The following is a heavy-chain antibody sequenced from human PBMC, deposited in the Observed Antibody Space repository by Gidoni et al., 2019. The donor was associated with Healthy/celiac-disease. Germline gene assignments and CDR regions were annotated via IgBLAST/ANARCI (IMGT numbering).Heavy chain of an antibody. D-gene: IGHD2-2*01. CDR3: ARGRVYCSSTSCYGYYFDY. CDR2: INHSGST. CDR1: VGSFSGYY. J-gene: IGHJ4*02. V-gene: IGHV4-34*01. Sequence: QVQLQQWGAGLLKPSETLSLTCAVYVGSFSGYYWRWIRQPPGKGLEWIGEINHSGSTNYNPSLNSRVTISVDTSKNQFSLKLSSVTAADTAVYYCARGRVYCSSTSCYGYYFDYWGQGTLVTVSS.